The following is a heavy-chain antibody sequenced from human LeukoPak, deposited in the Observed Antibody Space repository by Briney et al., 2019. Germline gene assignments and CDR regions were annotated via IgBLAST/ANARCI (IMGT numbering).Heavy chain of an antibody. D-gene: IGHD1-26*01. CDR3: ARYLNSGPEDF. CDR1: GFTFSNYW. V-gene: IGHV3-7*01. Sequence: VGSLGLSCAATGFTFSNYWMSWFRQAPGKGLEWVANIKYDGRETQYVDSVKGRFTISRDNAKNPLFLQMNSLRAEDTAVYYCARYLNSGPEDFWGQGNLVTVSS. CDR2: IKYDGRET. J-gene: IGHJ4*02.